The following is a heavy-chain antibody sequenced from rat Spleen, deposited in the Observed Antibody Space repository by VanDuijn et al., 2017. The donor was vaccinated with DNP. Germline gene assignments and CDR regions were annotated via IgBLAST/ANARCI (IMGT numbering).Heavy chain of an antibody. CDR2: ISPSGGST. D-gene: IGHD1-9*01. J-gene: IGHJ1*01. Sequence: EVQLVESGGGLVQPGRSLKVSCAVSGFTFNNYDMAWVRQAPTKGLDWVASISPSGGSTYYGDSVKGRFTISRDDAKNTLYLQMDSLRSEDTATYYCATPPYGYNYWYFDFWGPGTMVTVSS. CDR1: GFTFNNYD. V-gene: IGHV5S13*01. CDR3: ATPPYGYNYWYFDF.